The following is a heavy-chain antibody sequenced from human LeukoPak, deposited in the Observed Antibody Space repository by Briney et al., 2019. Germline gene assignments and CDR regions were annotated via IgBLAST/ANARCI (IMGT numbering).Heavy chain of an antibody. J-gene: IGHJ6*03. D-gene: IGHD2-2*02. CDR1: GFTFSSYS. CDR3: ARREVVPAAIYPYYYYYMDV. V-gene: IGHV3-48*04. Sequence: PGGSLRLSCAASGFTFSSYSMNWVRQAPGKGLEWVSYISSSSSTIYYADSVKGRFTISRDNAKNSLCLQMNSLRAEDTAVYYCARREVVPAAIYPYYYYYMDVWGKGTTVTVSS. CDR2: ISSSSSTI.